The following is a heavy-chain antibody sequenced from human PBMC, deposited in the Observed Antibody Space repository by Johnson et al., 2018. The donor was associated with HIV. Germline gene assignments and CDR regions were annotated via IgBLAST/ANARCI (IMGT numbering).Heavy chain of an antibody. D-gene: IGHD3-9*01. CDR1: GFTFSTYG. J-gene: IGHJ3*02. CDR2: IYSGGST. CDR3: ASYDILTGYYAFDI. V-gene: IGHV3-NL1*01. Sequence: QVQLMESGGGVVQPGRSLRLSCAASGFTFSTYGMHWVRQAPGKGLEWVSVIYSGGSTYYADSVKCRFTISRDNSKNTLYLQMNRLRAEDTAVYYCASYDILTGYYAFDIWGQGTMVTVSS.